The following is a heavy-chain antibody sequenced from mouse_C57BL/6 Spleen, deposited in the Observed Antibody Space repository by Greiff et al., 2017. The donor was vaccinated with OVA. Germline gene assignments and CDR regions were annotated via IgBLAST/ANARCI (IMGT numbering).Heavy chain of an antibody. Sequence: VQLQQPGAELVKPGASVKLSCKASGYTFTSYWMHWVKQRPGQGLEWIGMIHPTSGSTNYNEKFKSKATLTVDKSSSTAYMQLSSLTSEDSAVYYCARRGPRDCYFDVWGTGTTVTVSS. CDR3: ARRGPRDCYFDV. CDR2: IHPTSGST. J-gene: IGHJ1*03. D-gene: IGHD3-3*01. CDR1: GYTFTSYW. V-gene: IGHV1-64*01.